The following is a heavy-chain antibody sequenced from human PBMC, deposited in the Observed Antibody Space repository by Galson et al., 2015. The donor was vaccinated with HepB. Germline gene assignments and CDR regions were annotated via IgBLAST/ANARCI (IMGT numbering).Heavy chain of an antibody. J-gene: IGHJ6*02. CDR3: AARLLHSGGMDV. CDR2: INSDGSRT. V-gene: IGHV3-74*01. D-gene: IGHD3-10*01. Sequence: SLRLSCAASGFTFSSYWMHWVRQAPGKGLVWVSRINSDGSRTSYSGSVKGRFTISRDNAKNTLYLQMNSLRAEDTAVYYCAARLLHSGGMDVWGQGTTVTVSS. CDR1: GFTFSSYW.